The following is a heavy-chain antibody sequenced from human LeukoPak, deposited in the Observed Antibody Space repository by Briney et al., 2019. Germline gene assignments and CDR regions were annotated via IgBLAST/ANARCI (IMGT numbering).Heavy chain of an antibody. CDR3: ARPSQRRNHTYGVSGYMDV. V-gene: IGHV4-34*01. CDR1: GGSFSGYY. Sequence: PSETLSLTCAVYGGSFSGYYWSWIRQPPAKGLEWSGEINHSGSTNYNPSLKSRVTISVDTSKTQFSLKLSSVTAADTAVYYCARPSQRRNHTYGVSGYMDVWGKGTTVTVSS. D-gene: IGHD1-14*01. J-gene: IGHJ6*03. CDR2: INHSGST.